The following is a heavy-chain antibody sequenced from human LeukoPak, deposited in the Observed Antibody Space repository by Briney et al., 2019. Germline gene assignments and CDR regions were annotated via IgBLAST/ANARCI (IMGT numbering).Heavy chain of an antibody. CDR1: GFTFSSYE. Sequence: PGGSLRLSCAAPGFTFSSYEMNWVRQAPGKGLEWVSYISSSGSTIYYADSVKGRFTISRDNAKNSLYLQMNSLRAEDTAVYYCAELGITMIAGVWGKGTTVTISS. CDR2: ISSSGSTI. V-gene: IGHV3-48*03. CDR3: AELGITMIAGV. J-gene: IGHJ6*04. D-gene: IGHD3-22*01.